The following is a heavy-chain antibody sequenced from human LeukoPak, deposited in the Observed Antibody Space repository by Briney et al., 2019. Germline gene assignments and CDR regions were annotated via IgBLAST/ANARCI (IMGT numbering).Heavy chain of an antibody. CDR1: GFSFSGYY. J-gene: IGHJ6*02. Sequence: GGSLRLSCGASGFSFSGYYMHWVRQAPGKGLEWVAEINWDGGRKGYADFVKGRFTVSRDNAQNSLYLQMNSLRPEDTALYYCAKDLDASGRQNDYYYYGMDVWGQGTTVTVSS. CDR2: INWDGGRK. V-gene: IGHV3-9*01. D-gene: IGHD3-10*01. CDR3: AKDLDASGRQNDYYYYGMDV.